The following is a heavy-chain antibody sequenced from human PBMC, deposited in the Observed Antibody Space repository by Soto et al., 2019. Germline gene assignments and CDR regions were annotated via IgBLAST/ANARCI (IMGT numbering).Heavy chain of an antibody. J-gene: IGHJ5*02. V-gene: IGHV4-59*08. CDR3: VRLLTTGWFDP. D-gene: IGHD1-1*01. CDR2: IYYNGRT. CDR1: GASITTNY. Sequence: SETLSLTCNVTGASITTNYWGWIRQSPGKELESIGSIYYNGRTNYNPSLKSRVTISIDTSKTHFSLKLTSVTAADTAVYFCVRLLTTGWFDPWGPGTLVTVSS.